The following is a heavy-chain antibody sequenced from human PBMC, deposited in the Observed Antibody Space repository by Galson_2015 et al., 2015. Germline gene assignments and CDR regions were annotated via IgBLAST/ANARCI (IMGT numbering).Heavy chain of an antibody. CDR1: GFTFSTYG. D-gene: IGHD1-14*01. Sequence: SLRLSCAASGFTFSTYGMNGVRQAPGKGLEGIAYISSSSSTICCAGSGKGRFTISRDNAKNTLYRQLNGLRAEDTAVDYCARDRPGITPFDHWGEGTLVTVSS. CDR2: ISSSSSTI. J-gene: IGHJ4*02. V-gene: IGHV3-48*01. CDR3: ARDRPGITPFDH.